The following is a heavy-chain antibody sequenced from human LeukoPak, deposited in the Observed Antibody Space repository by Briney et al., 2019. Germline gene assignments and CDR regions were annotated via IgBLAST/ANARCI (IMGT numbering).Heavy chain of an antibody. J-gene: IGHJ4*02. CDR2: ISSSSSTI. CDR3: AKDRAVAALHADYFDY. D-gene: IGHD6-19*01. V-gene: IGHV3-48*04. Sequence: PGGSLRLSCAASGFTLSSYSMTWVRQAPGKGLEWISYISSSSSTIYYADSVKGRFTISRDNAKNSLYLQMNSLRAEDTAVYYCAKDRAVAALHADYFDYWGQGTLVTVSS. CDR1: GFTLSSYS.